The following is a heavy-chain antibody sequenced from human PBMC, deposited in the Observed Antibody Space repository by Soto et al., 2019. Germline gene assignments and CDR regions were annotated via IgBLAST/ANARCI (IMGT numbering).Heavy chain of an antibody. Sequence: QVQLQESGPGLVKPSGTLSLTCAVSGGSISSNNWWSWVRQPPGKGLEWIGEINHSGSTNSNPSLNRRVTISVDKSKNQFSLKLSSVTTADTAVYYCAGGTVQPWGPFFDYWGQGTLVTVSS. CDR2: INHSGST. J-gene: IGHJ4*02. CDR3: AGGTVQPWGPFFDY. V-gene: IGHV4-4*02. CDR1: GGSISSNNW. D-gene: IGHD3-16*01.